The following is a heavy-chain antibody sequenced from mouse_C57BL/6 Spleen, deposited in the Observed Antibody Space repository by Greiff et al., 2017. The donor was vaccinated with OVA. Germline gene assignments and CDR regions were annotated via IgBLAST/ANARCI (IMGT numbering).Heavy chain of an antibody. CDR1: GFTFSSYT. CDR2: ISGGGGNT. Sequence: VQLKESGGGLVKPGGSLKLSCAASGFTFSSYTMSWVRQTPEKRLEWVATISGGGGNTYYPDSVKGRFTISRDNAKNTLYLQMSSLRSEDTALYYCARHAPRYFDVWGTGTTVTVSS. J-gene: IGHJ1*03. CDR3: ARHAPRYFDV. V-gene: IGHV5-9*01.